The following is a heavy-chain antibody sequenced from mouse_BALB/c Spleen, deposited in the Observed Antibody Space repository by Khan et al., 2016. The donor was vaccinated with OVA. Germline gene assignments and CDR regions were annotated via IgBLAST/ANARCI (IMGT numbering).Heavy chain of an antibody. CDR1: GYSFTTYY. J-gene: IGHJ3*01. D-gene: IGHD2-12*01. Sequence: VQLQQSGPELMKPGTSVKISCKASGYSFTTYYIHWVMQSHGKSLEWIGYIDPFSGDTTFNQKFKGKATLTVDKSSSTAYIHLSNLTSEDSAVFYCARGYEFFPYWGQGTLVTVSA. V-gene: IGHV1S135*01. CDR3: ARGYEFFPY. CDR2: IDPFSGDT.